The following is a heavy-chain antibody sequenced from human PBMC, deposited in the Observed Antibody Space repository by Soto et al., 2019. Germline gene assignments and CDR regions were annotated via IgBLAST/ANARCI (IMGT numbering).Heavy chain of an antibody. CDR3: AKEYDYNWLDP. Sequence: LRLSCAASGFVFDNFGMHWVRQPPGKGLEWVALISFDGSNIFYADSVKGRFTISRDNSKNTLFLQMNSLRAEDSAVYYCAKEYDYNWLDPRGQGTLVTVSS. CDR2: ISFDGSNI. CDR1: GFVFDNFG. V-gene: IGHV3-30*18. J-gene: IGHJ5*02. D-gene: IGHD2-21*02.